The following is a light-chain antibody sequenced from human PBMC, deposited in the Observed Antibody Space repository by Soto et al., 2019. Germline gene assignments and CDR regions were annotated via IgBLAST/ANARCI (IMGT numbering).Light chain of an antibody. CDR3: QKYNSAPHT. CDR2: AAS. V-gene: IGKV1-27*01. CDR1: QGIANY. Sequence: DIQMTQSPSSLSASVGDRVTITCRASQGIANYLAWYQQKPGKVPRLLIYAASTLQSGGPSRFSGSGAGTDFNLTISSLQPEDVATYYCQKYNSAPHTFGQGTKLEIK. J-gene: IGKJ2*01.